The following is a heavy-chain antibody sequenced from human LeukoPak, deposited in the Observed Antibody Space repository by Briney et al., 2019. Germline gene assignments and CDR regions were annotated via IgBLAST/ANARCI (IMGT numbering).Heavy chain of an antibody. CDR1: GFTFSTYA. V-gene: IGHV3-64*01. CDR3: ASSPPTGTTWYFDL. CDR2: ISSDGGST. J-gene: IGHJ2*01. Sequence: GGSLRLSCAASGFTFSTYAMHWVRQAPGKGLQYVSAISSDGGSTYYANSVKGRFTISRDNSRNTLYLQMGSLRAEDMAVYYCASSPPTGTTWYFDLWGRGTLVTVSS. D-gene: IGHD1-7*01.